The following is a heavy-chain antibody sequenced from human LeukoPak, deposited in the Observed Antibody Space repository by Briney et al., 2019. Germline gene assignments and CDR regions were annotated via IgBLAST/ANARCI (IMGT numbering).Heavy chain of an antibody. CDR3: AGDFGSGSYRFDY. V-gene: IGHV4-34*01. CDR1: AVSFSGFY. CDR2: INHSGST. J-gene: IGHJ4*02. Sequence: SVTVSLTGAVYAVSFSGFYWSWIGPPPGIGLVGIGEINHSGSTNYNPSLKSRVTISVDTSKNQFSLKLTSVTAADTAVYYCAGDFGSGSYRFDYWGQGTLVIVSS. D-gene: IGHD3-10*01.